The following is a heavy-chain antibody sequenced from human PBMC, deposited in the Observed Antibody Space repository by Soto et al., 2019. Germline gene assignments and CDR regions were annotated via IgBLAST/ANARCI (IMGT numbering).Heavy chain of an antibody. D-gene: IGHD2-15*01. V-gene: IGHV1-69*02. J-gene: IGHJ4*02. CDR3: ARGGYCSGGSCYSYDY. CDR1: GGTFSSYT. Sequence: QVQLVQSGAEVKKPGSSVKVSCKASGGTFSSYTISWVRQAPGQGLEWMGRIIPILGIANYAQKFQGRVTITADKSTSTAYMELSSLRSEDTAVYYCARGGYCSGGSCYSYDYWGQGTLVTVSS. CDR2: IIPILGIA.